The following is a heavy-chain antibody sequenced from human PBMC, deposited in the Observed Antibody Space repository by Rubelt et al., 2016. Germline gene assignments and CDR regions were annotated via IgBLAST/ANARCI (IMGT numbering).Heavy chain of an antibody. V-gene: IGHV1-2*02. J-gene: IGHJ4*02. CDR2: INPNSGGT. D-gene: IGHD1-26*01. Sequence: VKVSCKASGYTFTGYYMHWVRQAPGQGLEWMGWINPNSGGTNYAQKFQGRVTITADKSTSTAYMELSSLRSEDTAVYYCARDLMYSGSYWAAHPFDYWGQGTLVTVSS. CDR1: GYTFTGYY. CDR3: ARDLMYSGSYWAAHPFDY.